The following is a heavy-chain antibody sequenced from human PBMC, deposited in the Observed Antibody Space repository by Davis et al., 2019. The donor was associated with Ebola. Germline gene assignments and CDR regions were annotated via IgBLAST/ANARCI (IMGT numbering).Heavy chain of an antibody. V-gene: IGHV1-18*01. CDR2: ISAYNGNT. Sequence: AASVKVSCKASGYTFTSYGINWVRQAPGQGLEWMGWISAYNGNTNYAQKLQGRVTMTTDTSTSTAYMELRSLRSDDTAVYYCARAFLRDPTWFDPWGQGTLVTVSS. CDR3: ARAFLRDPTWFDP. J-gene: IGHJ5*02. CDR1: GYTFTSYG. D-gene: IGHD5-12*01.